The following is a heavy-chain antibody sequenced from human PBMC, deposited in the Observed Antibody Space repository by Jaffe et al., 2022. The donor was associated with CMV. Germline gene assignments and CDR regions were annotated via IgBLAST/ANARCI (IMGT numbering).Heavy chain of an antibody. CDR3: AKYCSGGSCYSSYYYYTDV. J-gene: IGHJ6*03. D-gene: IGHD2-15*01. Sequence: EVQLVESGGGSAQPGGSLRLSCVASGFIFGSYEMNWVRQAPGKGLEWVSYISSDGRTRHYADSVKGRFTISRDNARNSLYLQMNSLRAEDTAVYHCAKYCSGGSCYSSYYYYTDVWGKGTTVTVSS. CDR2: ISSDGRTR. CDR1: GFIFGSYE. V-gene: IGHV3-48*03.